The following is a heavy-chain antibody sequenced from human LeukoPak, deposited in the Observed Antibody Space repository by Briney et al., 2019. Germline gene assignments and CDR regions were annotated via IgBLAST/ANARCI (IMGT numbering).Heavy chain of an antibody. J-gene: IGHJ6*02. CDR1: GFAFHNYA. CDR3: AKDTGGIGAYFHAMDV. Sequence: GRSLGLSCVGSGFAFHNYAMHWVRRPPGKGLEWVSAIHWNSGTKSYEASVKGRSTISRDRARISLYLQMDSRRPEGAALCYCAKDTGGIGAYFHAMDVWGRGTSVSVSS. D-gene: IGHD4-23*01. V-gene: IGHV3-9*01. CDR2: IHWNSGTK.